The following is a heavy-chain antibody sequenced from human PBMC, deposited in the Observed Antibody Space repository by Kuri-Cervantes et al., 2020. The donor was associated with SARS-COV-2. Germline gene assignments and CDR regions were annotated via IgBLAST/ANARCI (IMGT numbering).Heavy chain of an antibody. D-gene: IGHD3-22*01. CDR1: GGTLSSHA. J-gene: IGHJ5*02. V-gene: IGHV1-69*13. CDR2: IIPIFGTA. CDR3: ARGRPYYYDSSGYQYNWFDP. Sequence: SVKVSCKVSGGTLSSHAISWVRQAPGQGLEWMGRIIPIFGTAQYEQKFQGRVTISADEATSTAYMELTTLRSEDTAVYYCARGRPYYYDSSGYQYNWFDPWGQGTLVTVSS.